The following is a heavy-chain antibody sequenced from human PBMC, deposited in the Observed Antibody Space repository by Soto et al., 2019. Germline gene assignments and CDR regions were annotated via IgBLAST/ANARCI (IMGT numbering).Heavy chain of an antibody. V-gene: IGHV1-18*01. Sequence: ASVKVSCRTSGYTFSNYGITWVRQAPGQPLEWLGWISLYSDGTSYAQKFRGRVSMTTDTSTTTAYMELRSLRSDDTAVYYCARVVPGAEAWFGPWGQGTLVTVSS. J-gene: IGHJ5*02. CDR1: GYTFSNYG. CDR2: ISLYSDGT. CDR3: ARVVPGAEAWFGP.